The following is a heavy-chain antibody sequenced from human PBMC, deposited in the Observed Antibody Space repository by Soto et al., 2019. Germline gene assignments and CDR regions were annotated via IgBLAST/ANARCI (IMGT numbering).Heavy chain of an antibody. CDR3: ARPVTTSPYYYYYMDV. D-gene: IGHD4-17*01. J-gene: IGHJ6*03. Sequence: SETLSLTCTVSGGSISSSSYYWGWIRQPPGKGLEWIGSIYYSGSTYYNPSLKSRVTISVDTSKNQFSLKLSSVTAADTAVYYCARPVTTSPYYYYYMDVWGKGTTVTVSS. V-gene: IGHV4-39*01. CDR2: IYYSGST. CDR1: GGSISSSSYY.